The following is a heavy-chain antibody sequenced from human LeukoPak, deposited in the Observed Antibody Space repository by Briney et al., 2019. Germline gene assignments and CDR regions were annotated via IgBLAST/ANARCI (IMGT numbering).Heavy chain of an antibody. CDR2: IYYSGST. D-gene: IGHD2-2*01. Sequence: SETLSLTCTVSGGPISSHYWSWIRQPPGKGLEWIGYIYYSGSTNYNPSLKSRVTISVNTSKNQFSLKLRSVTAADTAVYYCARAAYCSTTNCCLDYWGQGTPVTVSS. V-gene: IGHV4-59*11. CDR3: ARAAYCSTTNCCLDY. CDR1: GGPISSHY. J-gene: IGHJ4*02.